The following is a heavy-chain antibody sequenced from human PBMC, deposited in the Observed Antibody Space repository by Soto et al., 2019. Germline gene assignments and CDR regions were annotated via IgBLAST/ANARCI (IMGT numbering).Heavy chain of an antibody. J-gene: IGHJ4*02. CDR1: GGSIRGYY. V-gene: IGHV4-4*07. Sequence: SETLSLTCTVSGGSIRGYYWSWIRQSAGMGLEWIGRMHTSGSINYNPSLKSRVTFSVDMSKNQISLKLTSVTAADTALYYCVRASMPKAHFDSWGQGTLVTVSS. CDR3: VRASMPKAHFDS. CDR2: MHTSGSI. D-gene: IGHD2-2*01.